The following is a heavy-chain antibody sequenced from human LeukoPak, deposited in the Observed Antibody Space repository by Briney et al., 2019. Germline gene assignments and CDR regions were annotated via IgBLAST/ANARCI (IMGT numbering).Heavy chain of an antibody. V-gene: IGHV3-7*01. CDR2: IKQDGSEK. Sequence: GGSLRLSCAASGSTFSSYWMSWVRQAPGKGLEWVANIKQDGSEKYYVDSVKGRFTISRDNAKNSLYLQMNSLRAEDTAVYYCARAGSVTTVTTKPHWYFDLWGRGTLVTVSS. CDR1: GSTFSSYW. D-gene: IGHD4-17*01. J-gene: IGHJ2*01. CDR3: ARAGSVTTVTTKPHWYFDL.